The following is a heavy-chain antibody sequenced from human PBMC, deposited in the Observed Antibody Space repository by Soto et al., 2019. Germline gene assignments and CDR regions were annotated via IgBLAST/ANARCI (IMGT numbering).Heavy chain of an antibody. D-gene: IGHD3-16*01. V-gene: IGHV3-21*01. Sequence: EVQLVESGGGLVKPGGSLRLSCAASGFTFSNYAMNWVRQAPGKGLEWVSSISSDSTYRYYAGSVKGRFTISRDNAKKSLSLQMSSLRAEDTAIYYSTTLGVGKRWSFDLWGRGTLVTVSS. CDR3: TTLGVGKRWSFDL. J-gene: IGHJ2*01. CDR2: ISSDSTYR. CDR1: GFTFSNYA.